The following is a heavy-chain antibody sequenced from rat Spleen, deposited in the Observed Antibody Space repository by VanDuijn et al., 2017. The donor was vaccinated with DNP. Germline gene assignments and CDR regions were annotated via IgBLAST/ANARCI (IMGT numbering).Heavy chain of an antibody. V-gene: IGHV5-22*01. Sequence: EVQFLESGGGLVQPGRSLKLSCAASGFTFSDYYMAWVRQAPTKGLEWVASIRYDGSSTYYRDSVKGRFAISRDNAKSTLYLQMNSLRSEDMATYYCVRWNSGHFDYWGQGVMVTVSS. CDR3: VRWNSGHFDY. J-gene: IGHJ2*01. CDR1: GFTFSDYY. D-gene: IGHD4-3*01. CDR2: IRYDGSST.